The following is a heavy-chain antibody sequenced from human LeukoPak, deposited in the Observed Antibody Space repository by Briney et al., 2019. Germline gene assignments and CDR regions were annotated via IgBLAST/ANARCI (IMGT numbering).Heavy chain of an antibody. CDR3: ARVGDDFWSGYWLDY. CDR1: GFTVSSNY. J-gene: IGHJ4*02. D-gene: IGHD3-3*01. CDR2: IYSGGST. V-gene: IGHV3-53*01. Sequence: GGSLRLSCAASGFTVSSNYMSWVRQAPGKGLEWVSVIYSGGSTYYADSVKGRFTISRDNSKNTLYLQTNSLRAEDTAVYYCARVGDDFWSGYWLDYWGQGTLVTVSS.